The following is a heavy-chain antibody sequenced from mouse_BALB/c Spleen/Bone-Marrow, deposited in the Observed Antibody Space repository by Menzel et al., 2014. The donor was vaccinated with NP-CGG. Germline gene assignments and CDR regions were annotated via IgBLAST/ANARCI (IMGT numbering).Heavy chain of an antibody. V-gene: IGHV5-17*02. D-gene: IGHD4-1*01. CDR1: GFTFXSFG. CDR2: ISSGSSTI. CDR3: TRGGNWDDFDY. Sequence: EVHLVESGGGLVQPGGSRKLSCAASGFTFXSFGMHWVRQAPEKGLEWVAYISSGSSTIFYADTVKGRFTVSGDNPKNTLFLQMTSLRSEDTAMYYCTRGGNWDDFDYWGQGTTLTVSS. J-gene: IGHJ2*01.